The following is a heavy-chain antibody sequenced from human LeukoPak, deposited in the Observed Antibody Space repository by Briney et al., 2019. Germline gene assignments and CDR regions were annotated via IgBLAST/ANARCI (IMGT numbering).Heavy chain of an antibody. CDR1: GFTFSSYE. V-gene: IGHV3-48*03. J-gene: IGHJ6*04. D-gene: IGHD3-10*01. CDR3: ASPLWFGEPDYYGMDV. Sequence: GGSLRLSCAASGFTFSSYEMNWVRQAPGKGLEWVSYISSSGRTIYYADSVKGRFTISRDNAKNSLYLQMNSLRAEDTAVYYCASPLWFGEPDYYGMDVWGKGTTVTVSS. CDR2: ISSSGRTI.